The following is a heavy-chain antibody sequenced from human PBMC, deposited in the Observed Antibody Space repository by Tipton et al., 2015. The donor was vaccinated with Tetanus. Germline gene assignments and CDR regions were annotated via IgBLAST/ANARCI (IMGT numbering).Heavy chain of an antibody. J-gene: IGHJ5*02. Sequence: SLRLSCAASGFPFTTYAMAWVRQAPGKGLEWVSGISVRGSHTYYADPVKGRFSISRDNSKNTVYLQMNSLRDEDTAVYYCAKDPASRGWFDPWGQGTLVSVSS. CDR3: AKDPASRGWFDP. CDR2: ISVRGSHT. CDR1: GFPFTTYA. V-gene: IGHV3-23*01.